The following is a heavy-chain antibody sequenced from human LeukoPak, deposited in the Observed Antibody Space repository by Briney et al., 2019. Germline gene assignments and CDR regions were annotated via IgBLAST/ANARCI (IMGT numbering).Heavy chain of an antibody. Sequence: SETLSLTCTVSGGSISSSSYYWGWIRQPPGKGLEWIGSIYYSGSTYYNPSLKSRVTISVDTSKNQFSLKLSSVTVADTAVYYCARLDIAVADYWGQGTLVTVSS. D-gene: IGHD6-19*01. CDR3: ARLDIAVADY. J-gene: IGHJ4*02. V-gene: IGHV4-39*01. CDR2: IYYSGST. CDR1: GGSISSSSYY.